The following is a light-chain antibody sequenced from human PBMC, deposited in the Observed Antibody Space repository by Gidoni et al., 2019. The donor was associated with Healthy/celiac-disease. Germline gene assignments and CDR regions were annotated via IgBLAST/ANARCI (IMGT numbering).Light chain of an antibody. J-gene: IGKJ4*01. V-gene: IGKV4-1*01. CDR3: QQYYSTPLT. CDR2: WAS. CDR1: QSVLYSSNNKNY. Sequence: IVMTQSPDSLAASLGERATINCKSSQSVLYSSNNKNYLAWYQQKPGQPPKLLIYWASTRESGVPDRFSGSGSGTDFTLTISSLQAEDLAVYYCQQYYSTPLTFGGGTKVEIK.